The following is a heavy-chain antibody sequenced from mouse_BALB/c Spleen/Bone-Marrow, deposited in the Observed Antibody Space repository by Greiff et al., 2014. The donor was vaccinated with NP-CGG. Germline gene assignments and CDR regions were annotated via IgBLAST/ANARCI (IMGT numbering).Heavy chain of an antibody. Sequence: VQLKDSGGELVKTGGSVKLSCTASGFNIKDTYMHWGKQRPEKGLEWIGRMDPANGNTKYDPNFQGKATITADTSSNTAYLQLSSLTSEDTAVYYCARWGITTGFAYWGQGTLVTVSA. J-gene: IGHJ3*01. D-gene: IGHD2-4*01. CDR1: GFNIKDTY. V-gene: IGHV14-3*02. CDR2: MDPANGNT. CDR3: ARWGITTGFAY.